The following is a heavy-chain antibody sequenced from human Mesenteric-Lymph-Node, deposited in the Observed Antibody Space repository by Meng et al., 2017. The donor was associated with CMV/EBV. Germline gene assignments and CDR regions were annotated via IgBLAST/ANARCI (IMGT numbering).Heavy chain of an antibody. V-gene: IGHV4-34*01. CDR3: ARYYYGSGSADY. CDR2: INHSGST. D-gene: IGHD3-10*01. Sequence: LPCAVYGGSCSGYYWSWIRQPPGKGLEWIGEINHSGSTNYNPSLKSRVTISVDTSKNQFSLKLSSVTAADTAVYYCARYYYGSGSADYWGQGTLVTVSS. J-gene: IGHJ4*02. CDR1: GGSCSGYY.